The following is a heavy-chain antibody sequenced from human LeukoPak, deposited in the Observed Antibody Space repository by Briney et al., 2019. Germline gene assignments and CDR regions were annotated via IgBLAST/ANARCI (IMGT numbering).Heavy chain of an antibody. CDR2: IWYDGSNK. D-gene: IGHD3-10*01. CDR3: ANADGYYGSGSYDY. Sequence: GGSLRLSCAASGFTFSSYGMHGVRQAPGEGLEWVAVIWYDGSNKYYADSVKGRFTISRDNSKNTLYLQMNSLRAEDTAVYYCANADGYYGSGSYDYWGQGTLVTVSS. CDR1: GFTFSSYG. J-gene: IGHJ4*02. V-gene: IGHV3-33*06.